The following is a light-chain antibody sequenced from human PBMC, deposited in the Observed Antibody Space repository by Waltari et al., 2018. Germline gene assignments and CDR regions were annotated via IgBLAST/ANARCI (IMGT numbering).Light chain of an antibody. CDR3: CSYAGSYTWV. CDR1: SSDVGGYNY. Sequence: QSALTQPRSVSGSPGLSVTISCTGTSSDVGGYNYVSWYQQHPGKAPKPIIYDASKRPSGVPDRFSGSKSGNTASLTISGLQAEDEADYYCCSYAGSYTWVFGGGTKLTVL. J-gene: IGLJ3*02. CDR2: DAS. V-gene: IGLV2-11*01.